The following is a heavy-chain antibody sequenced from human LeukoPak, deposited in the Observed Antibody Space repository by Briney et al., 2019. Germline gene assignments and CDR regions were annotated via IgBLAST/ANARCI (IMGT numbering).Heavy chain of an antibody. CDR1: GFTFSSYG. V-gene: IGHV3-48*04. CDR2: ITSSGPTA. CDR3: ARLGFCSDGSCYSLDY. Sequence: GGSLRLSCAASGFTFSSYGMHWVRQAPGMGLEWVSYITSSGPTAYYADSVKGRFNISRDNAQNSLFLQMNNLTAEDTAIYYCARLGFCSDGSCYSLDYWGQGILVTVSS. D-gene: IGHD2-15*01. J-gene: IGHJ4*02.